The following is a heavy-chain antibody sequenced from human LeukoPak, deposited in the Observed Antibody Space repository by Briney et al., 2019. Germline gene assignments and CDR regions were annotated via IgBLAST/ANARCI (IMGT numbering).Heavy chain of an antibody. V-gene: IGHV4-61*02. D-gene: IGHD6-13*01. J-gene: IGHJ3*02. CDR1: GGSISSSSYY. Sequence: PSETLSLTCTVSGGSISSSSYYWGWIRQPAGKGLEWIGRIYTSGSTNYNPSLKSRVTMSVDTSKNQFSLKLSSVTAADTAVYYCAREDSSIDAFDIWGQGTMVTVSS. CDR3: AREDSSIDAFDI. CDR2: IYTSGST.